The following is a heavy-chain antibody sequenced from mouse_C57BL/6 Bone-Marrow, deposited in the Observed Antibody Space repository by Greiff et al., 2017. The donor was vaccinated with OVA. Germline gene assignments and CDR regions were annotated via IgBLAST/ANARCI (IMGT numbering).Heavy chain of an antibody. J-gene: IGHJ4*01. D-gene: IGHD2-2*01. V-gene: IGHV1-18*01. CDR3: ARSGYGYDGYAMDY. CDR1: GYTFTDYN. CDR2: INPNNGGT. Sequence: VQLKQSGPELVKPGASVKIPCKASGYTFTDYNMDWVKQSHGKSLEWIGDINPNNGGTIYNQKFKGKATLTVDKSSSTAYMELRSLTSEDTAVYYCARSGYGYDGYAMDYWGQGTSVTVSS.